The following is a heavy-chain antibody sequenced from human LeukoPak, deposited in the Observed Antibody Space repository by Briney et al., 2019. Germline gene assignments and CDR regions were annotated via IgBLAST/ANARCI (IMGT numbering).Heavy chain of an antibody. CDR3: AREFAHDFLTGYYTPHDY. V-gene: IGHV1-2*02. J-gene: IGHJ4*02. D-gene: IGHD3-9*01. CDR2: INPNSGGT. CDR1: GYTFTDYY. Sequence: ASVKVSCKASGYTFTDYYMHWVRQAPGQGLEWMGWINPNSGGTNYAQKFQGRVTMTRDTSISTAYMDLSRVRSDDTAVYYCAREFAHDFLTGYYTPHDYWGQGTLITVSS.